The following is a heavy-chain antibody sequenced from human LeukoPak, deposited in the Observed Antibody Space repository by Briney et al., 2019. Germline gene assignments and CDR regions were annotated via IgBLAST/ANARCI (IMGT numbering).Heavy chain of an antibody. CDR3: AKGGNYDPSSWYDD. Sequence: GESLRLSCAASGFTFGNYAMTWARQALGKGLDWVSTTSGSGGSTYYADSVKGRFTFSRDNSKNTLYLQMNSLRAEDTAVYYCAKGGNYDPSSWYDDWGQGTLVTVSS. D-gene: IGHD6-13*01. J-gene: IGHJ4*02. V-gene: IGHV3-23*01. CDR1: GFTFGNYA. CDR2: TSGSGGST.